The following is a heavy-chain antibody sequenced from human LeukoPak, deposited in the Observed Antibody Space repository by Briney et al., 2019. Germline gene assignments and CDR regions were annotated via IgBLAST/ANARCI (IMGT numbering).Heavy chain of an antibody. CDR1: GYIFTSYF. CDR2: INPSGGST. Sequence: ASVKVSCKASGYIFTSYFMHWVRQAPGQGLEWMGLINPSGGSTRYAQKFQGRVTMTRDMSTSTVYMELSSLRSEDTAVYYCARERRYGSSWYHPTDYWGQGTLVTVSS. V-gene: IGHV1-46*01. J-gene: IGHJ4*02. CDR3: ARERRYGSSWYHPTDY. D-gene: IGHD6-13*01.